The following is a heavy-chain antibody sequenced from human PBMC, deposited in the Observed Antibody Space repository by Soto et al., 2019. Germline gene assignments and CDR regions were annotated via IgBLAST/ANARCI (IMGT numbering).Heavy chain of an antibody. D-gene: IGHD3-3*01. V-gene: IGHV1-8*01. CDR3: ARGPARDTIFGVVIIPPYYYPYMDV. Sequence: ASVKVSCKASGYTFTSYDINWVRQATGQGLEWMGWMNPNSGNTGYAQKFQGRVTMTRNTSISTAYMELSSLRSEDTAVYYCARGPARDTIFGVVIIPPYYYPYMDVSGKGTTVTVSS. J-gene: IGHJ6*03. CDR1: GYTFTSYD. CDR2: MNPNSGNT.